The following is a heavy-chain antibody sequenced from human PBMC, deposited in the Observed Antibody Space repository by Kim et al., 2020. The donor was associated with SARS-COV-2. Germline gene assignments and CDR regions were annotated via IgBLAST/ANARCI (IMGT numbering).Heavy chain of an antibody. CDR1: GFTFSDYY. J-gene: IGHJ5*02. CDR2: ISSSSSYT. D-gene: IGHD3-10*01. Sequence: GGSLRLSCAASGFTFSDYYMSWIRQAPGKGLEWVSYISSSSSYTNYADSVKGRFTISRDNAKNSLYLQMNSLRAEDTAVYYCARMWDPYGSGSQNWFDPWGQGTLVTVSS. CDR3: ARMWDPYGSGSQNWFDP. V-gene: IGHV3-11*06.